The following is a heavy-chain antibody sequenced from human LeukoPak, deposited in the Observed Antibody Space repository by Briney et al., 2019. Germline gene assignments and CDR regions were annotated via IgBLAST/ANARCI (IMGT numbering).Heavy chain of an antibody. Sequence: ASVKVSCKASGYTFSSYGISWVRQAPGQGLEWMGWISAYNGNTNYAQKLQGRVTMTTDTSTSTAYMELRSLRSDDTAVYYCARDLGSSSVWPFDYWGQGTLVTVSS. CDR2: ISAYNGNT. CDR1: GYTFSSYG. V-gene: IGHV1-18*01. CDR3: ARDLGSSSVWPFDY. D-gene: IGHD6-19*01. J-gene: IGHJ4*02.